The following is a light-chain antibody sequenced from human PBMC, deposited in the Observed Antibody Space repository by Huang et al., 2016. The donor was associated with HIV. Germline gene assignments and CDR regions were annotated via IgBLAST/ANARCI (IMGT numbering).Light chain of an antibody. V-gene: IGKV1-5*01. CDR3: QEYDTYPWT. CDR1: QSVSGW. Sequence: DILMTQSPLTLSGSVGARVTITCRASQSVSGWLAWYQQTSGRAPKLLIYGASTLERGVPARFSGSGSGTEFTITISSLHPDDFATYFCQEYDTYPWTFGQGTKV. CDR2: GAS. J-gene: IGKJ1*01.